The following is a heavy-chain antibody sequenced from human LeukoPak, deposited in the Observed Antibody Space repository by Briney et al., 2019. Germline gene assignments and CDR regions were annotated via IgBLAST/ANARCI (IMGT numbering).Heavy chain of an antibody. CDR2: IKQDGSEN. D-gene: IGHD3-10*01. J-gene: IGHJ4*02. V-gene: IGHV3-7*01. CDR1: GFTFINYW. CDR3: ARGGSMVRGVTSHYYFDY. Sequence: PGGSLRLSCAGSGFTFINYWMSWVRQAPGRGLEWVANIKQDGSENYYVDSVKGRFTISRDNAKNSLYLQMNSLRAEDTAVYYCARGGSMVRGVTSHYYFDYWGQGTLVTVSS.